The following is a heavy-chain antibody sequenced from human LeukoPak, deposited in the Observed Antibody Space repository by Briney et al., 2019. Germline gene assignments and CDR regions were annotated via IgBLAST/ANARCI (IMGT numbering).Heavy chain of an antibody. CDR1: GFTFDDYG. D-gene: IGHD3-10*01. J-gene: IGHJ4*02. V-gene: IGHV3-23*01. CDR2: ISGTGDWT. Sequence: GGSLRLSCAASGFTFDDYGMSWVRQAPGKGLEWVSTISGTGDWTYHADSVKGRFTISRDNSKNTLFLQMNSLRAEDTAIYYCAKAYYGSGSYGWFDYWGQGTLVTVSS. CDR3: AKAYYGSGSYGWFDY.